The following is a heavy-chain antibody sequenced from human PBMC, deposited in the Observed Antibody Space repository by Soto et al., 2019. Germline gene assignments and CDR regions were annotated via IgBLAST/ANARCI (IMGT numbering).Heavy chain of an antibody. V-gene: IGHV3-7*05. CDR3: ASRYLVHCFSSGCSAPYDY. J-gene: IGHJ4*02. D-gene: IGHD3-22*01. Sequence: GSLRLSCAASGFTFSSLWMSWVRQAPGKGLEWVANINQDGSEKNYVDSVKGRFTTSRDNAKNSLHLQMNSLRAEDTAVYYCASRYLVHCFSSGCSAPYDYWGQGALVTVSS. CDR1: GFTFSSLW. CDR2: INQDGSEK.